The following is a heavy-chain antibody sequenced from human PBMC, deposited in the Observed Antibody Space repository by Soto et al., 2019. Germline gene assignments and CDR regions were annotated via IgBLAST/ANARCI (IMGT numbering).Heavy chain of an antibody. J-gene: IGHJ5*02. CDR3: SRGSFGYYGP. D-gene: IGHD2-2*03. CDR2: IRNTPYGGTT. Sequence: EVQLVESGGGLVAPGRSLRLSCNCSGFRFSEHAMTWVRQAPGKGLEWVGFIRNTPYGGTTDYAASVRGRFTISRDDFESIGDLEMNSLKTEDSGVYYCSRGSFGYYGPWGPGTLVTVSA. V-gene: IGHV3-49*04. CDR1: GFRFSEHA.